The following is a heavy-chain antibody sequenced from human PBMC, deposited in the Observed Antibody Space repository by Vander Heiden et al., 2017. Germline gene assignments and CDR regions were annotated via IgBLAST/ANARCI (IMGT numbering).Heavy chain of an antibody. J-gene: IGHJ3*02. CDR1: GRTFSRYA. CDR3: ARVTGGYYDSSGYGAFDI. Sequence: QVQLVQSGAEVKKPGSSVKVSCKASGRTFSRYAISWVRQAPGQGLEWMGGIIPIFGTANYAQKFQGRVTITADESTSTAYMELSSLRSEDTAVYYCARVTGGYYDSSGYGAFDIWGQGTMVTVSS. D-gene: IGHD3-22*01. CDR2: IIPIFGTA. V-gene: IGHV1-69*01.